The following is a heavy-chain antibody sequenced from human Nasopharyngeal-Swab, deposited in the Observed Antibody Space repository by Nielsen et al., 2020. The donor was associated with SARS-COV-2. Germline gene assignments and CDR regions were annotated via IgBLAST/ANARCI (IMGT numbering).Heavy chain of an antibody. V-gene: IGHV3-21*01. J-gene: IGHJ4*02. CDR1: GFTFSSYS. D-gene: IGHD3-10*01. CDR3: ARDRFIGAKYFDY. Sequence: GGSLRLSCAASGFTFSSYSMNWVRQAPGKGLEWVSSISSSSSYIYYADSVKGRFTISRDNAKNSLYLQMNSLRAEDTAVYYCARDRFIGAKYFDYWGQGTLVTVSS. CDR2: ISSSSSYI.